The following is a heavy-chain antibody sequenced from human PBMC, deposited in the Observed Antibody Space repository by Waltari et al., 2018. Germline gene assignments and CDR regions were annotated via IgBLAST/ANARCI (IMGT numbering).Heavy chain of an antibody. CDR3: ASKPLSSVAGTFDY. Sequence: QVQLVESGGGVVQPGGSLRLSCAASGFTFSNYGMHWVRQAPGKGLEWVAFIRYDGSNKYYAESVKGRFTISRDNSKNTVYLQMNSLRAEDTAVYYCASKPLSSVAGTFDYWGQGTLVTVSS. V-gene: IGHV3-30*02. D-gene: IGHD6-19*01. CDR2: IRYDGSNK. J-gene: IGHJ4*02. CDR1: GFTFSNYG.